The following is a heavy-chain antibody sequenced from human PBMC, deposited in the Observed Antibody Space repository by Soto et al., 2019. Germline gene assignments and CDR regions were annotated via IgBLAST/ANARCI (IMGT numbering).Heavy chain of an antibody. D-gene: IGHD1-26*01. J-gene: IGHJ6*02. Sequence: SETLSLTCNISGGSIGSHYWSWLRQPPGKGLEWIGYIYHSGRTNYNPSLKSRVTISVDTSKNQFSLKLSSVTAADTAVYYCARDSGSSYYYYYGMDVWGQGTTVTVSS. CDR3: ARDSGSSYYYYYGMDV. CDR1: GGSIGSHY. V-gene: IGHV4-59*11. CDR2: IYHSGRT.